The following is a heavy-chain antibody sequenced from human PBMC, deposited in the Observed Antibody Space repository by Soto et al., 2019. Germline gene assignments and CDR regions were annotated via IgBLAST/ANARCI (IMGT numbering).Heavy chain of an antibody. CDR3: ARGRGGSYGGNSAHFDI. J-gene: IGHJ3*02. D-gene: IGHD4-17*01. V-gene: IGHV3-33*01. CDR2: IWHDGSKK. Sequence: QVQLVESGGGVVQPGTSLRLSCEASGFTISGFGMNCVRQAPGKGLEWVAVIWHDGSKKYYAAGVKGRFTISRDNSKNALYLQMNSLRAEDTAVYYCARGRGGSYGGNSAHFDIWGQGTLVTVSS. CDR1: GFTISGFG.